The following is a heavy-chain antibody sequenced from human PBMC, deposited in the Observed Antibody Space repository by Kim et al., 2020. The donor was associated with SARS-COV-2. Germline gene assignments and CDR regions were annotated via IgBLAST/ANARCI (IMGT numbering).Heavy chain of an antibody. D-gene: IGHD3-3*01. CDR2: INHSGST. CDR3: ARGSSHITIFGVVPRGVFDY. Sequence: SETLSLTCAVYGGSFSGYYWSWIRQPPGKGLEWIGEINHSGSTNYNPSLKSRVTISVDTSKNQFSLKLSSVTAADTAVYYCARGSSHITIFGVVPRGVFDYWGQGTLVTVSS. CDR1: GGSFSGYY. J-gene: IGHJ4*02. V-gene: IGHV4-34*01.